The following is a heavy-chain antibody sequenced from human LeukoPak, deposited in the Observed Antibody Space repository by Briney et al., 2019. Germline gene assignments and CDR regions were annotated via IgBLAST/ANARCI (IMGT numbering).Heavy chain of an antibody. CDR3: ARFYCSGGSCYSNWFDP. V-gene: IGHV4-59*01. D-gene: IGHD2-15*01. CDR1: GGSISSYY. J-gene: IGHJ5*02. Sequence: SETLSLTCTVSGGSISSYYWSWIRQPPGKGLEWSGYIYYSGSTNYNPSLKSRVTISVDTSKNQFSLKLSSVTAADTAVYYCARFYCSGGSCYSNWFDPWGQGTLVTVSS. CDR2: IYYSGST.